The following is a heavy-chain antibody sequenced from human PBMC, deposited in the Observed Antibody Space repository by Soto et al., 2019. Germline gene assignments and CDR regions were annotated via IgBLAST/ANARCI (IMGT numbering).Heavy chain of an antibody. D-gene: IGHD6-19*01. CDR2: IYWDDDK. CDR1: GFSLSTSGAG. Sequence: QITLKESGPTLVKPTQTLTLTCTFSGFSLSTSGAGVGWFRQPPGKALEWLAFIYWDDDKRYTPSLKSRLTISTDTSKTRVVLRITNMDTLDTATYFCTHRGFPSGWSYYYYNGMDVWGQGTTVTVSS. J-gene: IGHJ6*02. CDR3: THRGFPSGWSYYYYNGMDV. V-gene: IGHV2-5*02.